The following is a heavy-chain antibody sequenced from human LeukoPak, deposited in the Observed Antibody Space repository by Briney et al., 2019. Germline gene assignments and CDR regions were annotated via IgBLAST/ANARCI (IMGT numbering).Heavy chain of an antibody. D-gene: IGHD2-2*01. J-gene: IGHJ3*02. CDR2: ISSSSSHI. V-gene: IGHV3-21*01. CDR3: ARPPEGYCSSTSCPEAFDI. Sequence: PGGSLRLSCAASGFTFSSYSMNWVRQAPGKGLEWVSSISSSSSHIYYADSVKGRFTISRDNAKNSLYLQMNSLRAEDTAVYYCARPPEGYCSSTSCPEAFDIWGKGQMVTVSS. CDR1: GFTFSSYS.